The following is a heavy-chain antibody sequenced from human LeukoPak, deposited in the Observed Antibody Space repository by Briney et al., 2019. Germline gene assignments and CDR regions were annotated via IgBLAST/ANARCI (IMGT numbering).Heavy chain of an antibody. CDR2: IIPIFGTA. Sequence: ASVKVSCKASGGTFSSYAISWVRQAPGQGLEWMGRIIPIFGTANYAQKFQGRVTITTDESTSTAYMELSSLRSEDTAVYYCARDLYYGDYRLDYWGQGTQVTVSS. V-gene: IGHV1-69*05. CDR1: GGTFSSYA. CDR3: ARDLYYGDYRLDY. J-gene: IGHJ4*02. D-gene: IGHD4-17*01.